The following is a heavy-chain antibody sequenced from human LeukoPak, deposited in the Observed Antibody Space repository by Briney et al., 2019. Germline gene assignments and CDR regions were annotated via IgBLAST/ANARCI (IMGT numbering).Heavy chain of an antibody. V-gene: IGHV4-59*11. CDR1: GGSISSHY. Sequence: SGTLSLTCTVSGGSISSHYWSWIRQPPGKGLEWIGYIYYSGSTNYNPSLKSRVTISVDTSKNQFSLKLSSVTAADTAVYYCARGGSGNYYMDVWGKGTTVTVSS. D-gene: IGHD2-15*01. CDR3: ARGGSGNYYMDV. CDR2: IYYSGST. J-gene: IGHJ6*03.